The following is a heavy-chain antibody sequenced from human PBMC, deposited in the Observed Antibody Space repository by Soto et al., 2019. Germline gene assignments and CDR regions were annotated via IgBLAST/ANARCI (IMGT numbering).Heavy chain of an antibody. CDR2: ISAYNGNT. CDR1: GYTFTSYG. V-gene: IGHV1-18*01. D-gene: IGHD3-10*01. J-gene: IGHJ6*02. CDR3: ARDEHSSGSYYYGMDV. Sequence: ASVKVSCKASGYTFTSYGISWVRQAPGQGLEWMGWISAYNGNTNYAQKLQGRVTMTTDTSTSTAYMELRSLRSDDTAVYYCARDEHSSGSYYYGMDVWGQGTTVTVSS.